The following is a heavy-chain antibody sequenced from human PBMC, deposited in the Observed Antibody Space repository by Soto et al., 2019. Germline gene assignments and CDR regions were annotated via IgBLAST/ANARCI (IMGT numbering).Heavy chain of an antibody. Sequence: QVQLQESGPGLVKPSETLSLTCTVSGGSISSYYWSWIRQPPGKGLEWIGYIYYSGSTNYNPSLKSRVTISVDTSKNQFSLKLSSVTAAVTAVYYCARRHGWRWYFDLWGRGTLVTVSS. V-gene: IGHV4-59*01. CDR2: IYYSGST. CDR1: GGSISSYY. CDR3: ARRHGWRWYFDL. D-gene: IGHD2-15*01. J-gene: IGHJ2*01.